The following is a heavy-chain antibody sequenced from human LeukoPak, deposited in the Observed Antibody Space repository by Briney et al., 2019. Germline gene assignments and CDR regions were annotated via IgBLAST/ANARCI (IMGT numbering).Heavy chain of an antibody. D-gene: IGHD3-16*01. V-gene: IGHV4-34*01. CDR1: GGPFSGYY. CDR3: ARGGGV. Sequence: SETLSLTCAVYGGPFSGYYWSWIRQPPGKGLEWIGEINHSGSTNYNPSLKSRVTISVDTSKNQFSLKLSSVTAADTAVYYCARGGGVWGQGTLVTVSS. J-gene: IGHJ4*02. CDR2: INHSGST.